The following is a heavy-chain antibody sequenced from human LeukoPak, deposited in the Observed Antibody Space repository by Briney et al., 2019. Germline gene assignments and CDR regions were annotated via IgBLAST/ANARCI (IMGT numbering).Heavy chain of an antibody. CDR3: VRWHLATAGALN. Sequence: GGSLRLSCAASGCTFSNDWMHWVRQAPGKGLMWVSRIPNDGSSPTYADSVKGRFTISRDNAKNTVYLQMNSLRAEDTAVYYCVRWHLATAGALNWGQGTLVTVSS. D-gene: IGHD6-13*01. V-gene: IGHV3-74*01. J-gene: IGHJ4*02. CDR2: IPNDGSSP. CDR1: GCTFSNDW.